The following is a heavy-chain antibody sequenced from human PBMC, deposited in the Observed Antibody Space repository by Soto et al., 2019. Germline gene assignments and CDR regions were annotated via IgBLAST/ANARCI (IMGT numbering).Heavy chain of an antibody. CDR1: GYTLTELS. CDR3: ATFRRPDYDSSGYSPAEYSQH. J-gene: IGHJ1*01. CDR2: FDPEDGET. V-gene: IGHV1-24*01. D-gene: IGHD3-22*01. Sequence: ASVKVSCKVSGYTLTELSMHWVRQAPGKGLEWMGGFDPEDGETIYAQKFQGRVTMTEDTSTDTAYMELSSLRSEDTAVYYCATFRRPDYDSSGYSPAEYSQHWGQGTLVTVAS.